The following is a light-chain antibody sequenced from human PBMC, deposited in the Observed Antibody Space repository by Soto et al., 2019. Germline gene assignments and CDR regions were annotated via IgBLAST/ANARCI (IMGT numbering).Light chain of an antibody. Sequence: QSALTQPASVSGSPGQSITISCTGTSSDVGGYNYVSWYQQHQGKAPKLMIYDVSNRPSGVSNRSSGSKSGNTPSLTISGPEAEDEANSYCPSYTGSSTVVFGEGTTPTDL. J-gene: IGLJ2*01. V-gene: IGLV2-14*01. CDR3: PSYTGSSTVV. CDR2: DVS. CDR1: SSDVGGYNY.